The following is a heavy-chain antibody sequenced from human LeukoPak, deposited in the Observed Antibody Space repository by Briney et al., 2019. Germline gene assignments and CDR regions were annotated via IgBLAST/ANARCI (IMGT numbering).Heavy chain of an antibody. CDR2: ISGSGGST. D-gene: IGHD6-19*01. CDR1: GFTFSSYA. Sequence: GGSLRLSCAASGFTFSSYAMSWVRQAPAKGREWVSAISGSGGSTHYADSVKGRFTISRDNSKNTLYLQMNSLRAEDTAVYYCAKARSLAVAGTVMDYWGQGTLVTVSS. V-gene: IGHV3-23*01. CDR3: AKARSLAVAGTVMDY. J-gene: IGHJ4*02.